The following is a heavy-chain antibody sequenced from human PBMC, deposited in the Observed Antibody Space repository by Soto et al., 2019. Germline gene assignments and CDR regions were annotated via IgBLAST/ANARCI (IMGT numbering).Heavy chain of an antibody. CDR3: AKGASRCFDY. J-gene: IGHJ4*02. V-gene: IGHV3-23*01. CDR1: GFSFGTYA. CDR2: ISGGIGST. Sequence: GGSLRLSCVASGFSFGTYAMTWVRQVPGKGLEWVSTISGGIGSTFYADSVKGRFTISRDISKKMLFLHMNGLRGEDTGTYYCAKGASRCFDYWGRGTLVTVSS. D-gene: IGHD1-26*01.